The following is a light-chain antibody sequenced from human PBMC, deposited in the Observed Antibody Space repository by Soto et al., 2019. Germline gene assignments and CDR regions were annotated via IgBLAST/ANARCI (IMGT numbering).Light chain of an antibody. Sequence: QPVLTQPPSASGTPGQRVTISCSGSSSNIGSNTVNWYQQLPGTAPKLLIYSNNQRPSGVPDRFSGSKSGTSSSLAISGLQSEDEAEYYCAAWDDSLNGPVFGGGTKVTVL. CDR1: SSNIGSNT. J-gene: IGLJ2*01. CDR3: AAWDDSLNGPV. V-gene: IGLV1-44*01. CDR2: SNN.